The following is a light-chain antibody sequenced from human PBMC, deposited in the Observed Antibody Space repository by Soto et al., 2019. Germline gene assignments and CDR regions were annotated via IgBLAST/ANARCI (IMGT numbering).Light chain of an antibody. CDR3: SAYTSRSTLVV. CDR2: DVS. V-gene: IGLV2-14*01. Sequence: QSVLTQPASVSGSPGQSITISCTGTSSDVGGYNYVSWYQQHPGKAPKLMIYDVSNRPSGVSNRFSGSKSGNTASLTISGLQAEDEADDYCSAYTSRSTLVVFGGGTKLTVL. J-gene: IGLJ2*01. CDR1: SSDVGGYNY.